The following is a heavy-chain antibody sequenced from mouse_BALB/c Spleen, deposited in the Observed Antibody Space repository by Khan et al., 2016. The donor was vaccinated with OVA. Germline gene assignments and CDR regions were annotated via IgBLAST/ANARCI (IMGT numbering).Heavy chain of an antibody. D-gene: IGHD2-14*01. CDR1: GYTFTSYT. J-gene: IGHJ3*01. CDR3: VRDGSYHRNDGWFAY. Sequence: QVQLKESGAELARPGASVKLSCKASGYTFTSYTIHWIKKRPGQGLEWIGYINPSNGYTNYNQKFKDKATLTTDKSSNPSFLQLSSLTSDDSAVYNCVRDGSYHRNDGWFAYWGQGTLVTVSA. CDR2: INPSNGYT. V-gene: IGHV1-4*01.